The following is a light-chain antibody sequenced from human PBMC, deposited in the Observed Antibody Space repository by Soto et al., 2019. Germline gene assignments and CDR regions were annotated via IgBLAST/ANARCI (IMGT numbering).Light chain of an antibody. CDR2: EVS. CDR3: SSYTTGSTLYV. CDR1: SNDIGAYKY. J-gene: IGLJ1*01. V-gene: IGLV2-14*01. Sequence: QSALTQPASVSGSPGQSITISCTGSSNDIGAYKYVSWYQQYPGKAPKLIIFEVSNQPSGVSNRFSGSKSGNTASLTIAGLQAEDEADYHCSSYTTGSTLYVFGGGTKVTVL.